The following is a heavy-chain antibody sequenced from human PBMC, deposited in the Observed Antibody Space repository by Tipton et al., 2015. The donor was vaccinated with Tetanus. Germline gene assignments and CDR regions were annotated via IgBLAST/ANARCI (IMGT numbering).Heavy chain of an antibody. CDR3: ARGMSFDP. CDR2: IKYDESEK. Sequence: SLRLSCAASGFTFSRSWMTWVRQTPGKGLEWVANIKYDESEKYYVDSVKGRFTISRDNAKNSLYLQMNSLRVDDTAVYYCARGMSFDPWGQGTLVTVSS. J-gene: IGHJ5*02. V-gene: IGHV3-7*01. CDR1: GFTFSRSW.